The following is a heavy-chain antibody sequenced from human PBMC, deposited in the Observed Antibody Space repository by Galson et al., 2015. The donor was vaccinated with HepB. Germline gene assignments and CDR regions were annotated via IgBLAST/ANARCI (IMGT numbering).Heavy chain of an antibody. D-gene: IGHD4-17*01. CDR1: GFTFSSYG. J-gene: IGHJ4*02. CDR2: ISYDGSNK. V-gene: IGHV3-30*18. Sequence: SLRLSCAASGFTFSSYGMHWVRQAPGKGLEWVAVISYDGSNKYYADSVKGRFTISRDNSKSTLYLQMNSLRAEDTAVYYCAKDLRGRYGDYGAGDYWGQGTLVTVSS. CDR3: AKDLRGRYGDYGAGDY.